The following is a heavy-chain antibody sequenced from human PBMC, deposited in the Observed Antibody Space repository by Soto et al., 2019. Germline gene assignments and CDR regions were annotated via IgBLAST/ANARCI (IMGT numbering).Heavy chain of an antibody. CDR2: ILPMFDTT. J-gene: IGHJ4*02. CDR3: TRHRGYSSGYWGQDF. CDR1: GGAFGSYA. V-gene: IGHV1-69*01. D-gene: IGHD5-12*01. Sequence: QVQLVQSGAEVKKPGSSVKVSCRASGGAFGSYAINWVRQAPGQGLEWMGGILPMFDTTNYAQRFQGRVTVTADESTSTVYLELTRLRSEDTAMYYCTRHRGYSSGYWGQDFWGQGTLVTVSS.